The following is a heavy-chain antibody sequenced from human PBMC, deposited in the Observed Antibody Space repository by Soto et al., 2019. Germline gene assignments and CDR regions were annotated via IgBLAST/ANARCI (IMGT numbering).Heavy chain of an antibody. Sequence: ASVKVSCKASGGTFSSYAISWVRQAPGQGLEWMGGIIPIFGTANYAQKFQGRVTITADESTSTAYMKLSSLRSEDTALYYCARAGTNPARGNYYYGMDVWGQGTTVTVSS. CDR2: IIPIFGTA. CDR3: ARAGTNPARGNYYYGMDV. V-gene: IGHV1-69*13. D-gene: IGHD1-1*01. CDR1: GGTFSSYA. J-gene: IGHJ6*02.